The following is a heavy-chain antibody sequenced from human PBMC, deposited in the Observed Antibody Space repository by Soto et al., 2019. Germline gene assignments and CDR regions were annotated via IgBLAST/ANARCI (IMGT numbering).Heavy chain of an antibody. Sequence: PGESLKISCKGSGYSFTSYWIGWVRQVPGKGLEWMGIIYPGDSDTRYSPSFQGQVTISADKSISTAYLQWSSLKASDTAMYYCARQTFEYSSSSAAYGMDVWGQGTTVTVSS. CDR3: ARQTFEYSSSSAAYGMDV. CDR2: IYPGDSDT. D-gene: IGHD6-6*01. CDR1: GYSFTSYW. V-gene: IGHV5-51*01. J-gene: IGHJ6*02.